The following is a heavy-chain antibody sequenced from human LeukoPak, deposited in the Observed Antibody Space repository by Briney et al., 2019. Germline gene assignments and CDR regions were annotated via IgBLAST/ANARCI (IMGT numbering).Heavy chain of an antibody. CDR3: AKDPYSSYYYYYYMDV. V-gene: IGHV3-30*18. CDR2: ISYDGSNK. D-gene: IGHD2-21*01. Sequence: PGGSLRLSCAASGFTFSSYGMHWVRQAPGKGLEWVAVISYDGSNKYYADSVKGRFTISRDNSKNTLYLQMNSLRAEDTAVYYCAKDPYSSYYYYYYMDVWGKGTAVTVSS. J-gene: IGHJ6*03. CDR1: GFTFSSYG.